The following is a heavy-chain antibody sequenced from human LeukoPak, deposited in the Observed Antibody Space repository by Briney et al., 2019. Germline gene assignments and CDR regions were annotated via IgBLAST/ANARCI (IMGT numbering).Heavy chain of an antibody. J-gene: IGHJ4*02. CDR2: ISSSSSTI. Sequence: GGSLRLSCAASGFTFSNYNMNWVRQAPGKGLEWVSYISSSSSTIYYADSVKGRFTISRDNAKNSLYLQMNSLRAEDTAVYYCARGLDNYGSGSSDWGQGTLVTVSS. V-gene: IGHV3-48*01. CDR3: ARGLDNYGSGSSD. CDR1: GFTFSNYN. D-gene: IGHD3-10*01.